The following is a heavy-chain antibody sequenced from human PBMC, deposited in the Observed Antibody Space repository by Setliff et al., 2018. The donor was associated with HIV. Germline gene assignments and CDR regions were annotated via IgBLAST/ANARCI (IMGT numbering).Heavy chain of an antibody. CDR1: GGSISSGDYY. J-gene: IGHJ4*02. CDR3: ARDGVAARGGLDY. Sequence: KPSETLSLTCTVSGGSISSGDYYWSWIRQPPGKGLEWIGYISYSGSTYYNPSLKSRVTISVDTSKNQFSLKLSSVTAADTAVYHCARDGVAARGGLDYWGQGTLVTVSS. CDR2: ISYSGST. D-gene: IGHD6-19*01. V-gene: IGHV4-30-4*08.